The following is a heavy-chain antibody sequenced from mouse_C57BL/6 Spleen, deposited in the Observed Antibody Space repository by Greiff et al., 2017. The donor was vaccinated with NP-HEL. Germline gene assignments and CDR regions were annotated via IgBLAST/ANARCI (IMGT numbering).Heavy chain of an antibody. CDR1: GYTFTSYW. V-gene: IGHV1-55*01. J-gene: IGHJ4*01. CDR2: IYPGSGST. D-gene: IGHD2-12*01. Sequence: VQLQQSGAELVKPGASVKMSCKASGYTFTSYWITWVKQRPGQGLEWIGDIYPGSGSTNYNEKFKSKATLTVDTSSSTAYMQLSSLTSEDSAVYYCARSRDFTTLYYAVDYWGQGTSVTVSS. CDR3: ARSRDFTTLYYAVDY.